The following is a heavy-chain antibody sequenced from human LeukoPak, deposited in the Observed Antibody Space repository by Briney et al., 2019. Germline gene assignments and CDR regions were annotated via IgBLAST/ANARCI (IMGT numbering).Heavy chain of an antibody. CDR2: IRSDGST. CDR3: ARAGDYGSGSCAFDM. Sequence: GGSLRLSCAASGFTLSSYWMHSVRQAPGKGLVWASRIRSDGSTTSAASVKGRFTISRDNAKNTLYLQMNSLRAEDTAVYYCARAGDYGSGSCAFDMWGQGTMVTVSS. D-gene: IGHD3-10*01. CDR1: GFTLSSYW. J-gene: IGHJ3*02. V-gene: IGHV3-74*01.